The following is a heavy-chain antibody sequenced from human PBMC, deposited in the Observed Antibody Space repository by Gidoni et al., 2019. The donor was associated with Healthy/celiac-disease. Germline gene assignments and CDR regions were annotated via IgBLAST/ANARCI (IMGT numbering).Heavy chain of an antibody. D-gene: IGHD2-2*01. CDR2: IIPIFGTA. CDR3: ARGRFVVVPAATSYYYYYMDV. V-gene: IGHV1-69*01. CDR1: GGTFSSYA. J-gene: IGHJ6*03. Sequence: QVQLVQSGAEVKKPGSSVKVSCKASGGTFSSYAISWVRQAPGQGLEWMGGIIPIFGTANYAQKFQGRVTITADESTSTAYMELSSLRSEDTAVYYCARGRFVVVPAATSYYYYYMDVWGKGTTVTVSS.